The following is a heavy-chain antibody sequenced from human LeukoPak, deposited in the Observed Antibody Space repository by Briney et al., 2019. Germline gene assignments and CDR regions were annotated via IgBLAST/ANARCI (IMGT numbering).Heavy chain of an antibody. CDR3: ARDGYFDY. CDR1: GYTFTNFN. V-gene: IGHV1-18*01. Sequence: GASVKVSCRTSGYTFTNFNIAWVRQAPGLGLEWVGWISPYNGNTKYAQKFQGRVTMTTDTSTSTAYIELRSLTFDDTAIYYCARDGYFDYWGQGTLVTVSS. J-gene: IGHJ4*02. CDR2: ISPYNGNT.